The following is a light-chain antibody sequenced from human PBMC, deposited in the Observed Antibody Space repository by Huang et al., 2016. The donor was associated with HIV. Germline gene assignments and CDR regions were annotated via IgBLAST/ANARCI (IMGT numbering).Light chain of an antibody. CDR1: QSVRSRY. V-gene: IGKV3-20*01. CDR3: QQYGSSPIT. Sequence: EIVLTQSPGTLSLSPGESATLSCRASQSVRSRYLAWYQQKSGQAPRLLIHGASSRATGIPDRFSGSGSATDFTLSIGRLEPEDFAVYYCQQYGSSPITFGQGTRLEIK. CDR2: GAS. J-gene: IGKJ5*01.